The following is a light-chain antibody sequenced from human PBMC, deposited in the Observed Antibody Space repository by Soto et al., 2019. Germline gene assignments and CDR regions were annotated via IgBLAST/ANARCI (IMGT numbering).Light chain of an antibody. CDR1: QSVHTF. CDR2: DSS. Sequence: EIVLTQSPGTLSLSPGGRATLSCRASQSVHTFLAWYQQKPGQSPRLLISDSSNRATGVPARFSGSGSWTDFTLSISSLEPEDFAVYYCQQRFTWPLTFGGGTRVEIE. CDR3: QQRFTWPLT. V-gene: IGKV3-11*01. J-gene: IGKJ4*01.